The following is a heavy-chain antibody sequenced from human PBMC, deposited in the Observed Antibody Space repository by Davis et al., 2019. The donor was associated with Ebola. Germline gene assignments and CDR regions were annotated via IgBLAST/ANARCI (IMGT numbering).Heavy chain of an antibody. J-gene: IGHJ2*01. CDR1: GYSFTSYW. CDR2: IYPGDSDT. Sequence: KVSCKGSGYSFTSYWIAWVRQRPGKGLEWMGIIYPGDSDTRYSPSFQGQVTISADKSISTAYLQWNSLEASDTALYYCARGYWHFDLWGRGTLVTVSS. V-gene: IGHV5-51*01. CDR3: ARGYWHFDL.